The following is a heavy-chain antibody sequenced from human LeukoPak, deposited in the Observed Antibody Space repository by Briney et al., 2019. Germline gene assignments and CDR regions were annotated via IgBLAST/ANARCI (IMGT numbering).Heavy chain of an antibody. CDR2: IYYSGST. CDR1: GGSISSYC. J-gene: IGHJ4*02. D-gene: IGHD3-10*01. V-gene: IGHV4-59*01. Sequence: SETLSLTCTVSGGSISSYCWSWIRQPPGKGLEWIGYIYYSGSTNYNPSLKSRVTISVDTSKNQFSLKLSSVTAADTAVYYCARGVGTGWFGELYYTYYFDYWGQGTLVTVSS. CDR3: ARGVGTGWFGELYYTYYFDY.